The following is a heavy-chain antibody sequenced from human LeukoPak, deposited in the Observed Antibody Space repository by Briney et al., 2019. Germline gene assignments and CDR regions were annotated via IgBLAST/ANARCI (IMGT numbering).Heavy chain of an antibody. J-gene: IGHJ4*02. CDR2: VSGSGSTT. Sequence: GGYLRLSCVASGFTFNSYAMSWVRQAPGKGLEWVSAVSGSGSTTYYADSVKGRFTISRDNSKNTLYLQMNSLRAEDTAVYYCAKDHYYYDSSGSPADYWGQGTLVTVSS. CDR3: AKDHYYYDSSGSPADY. V-gene: IGHV3-23*01. CDR1: GFTFNSYA. D-gene: IGHD3-22*01.